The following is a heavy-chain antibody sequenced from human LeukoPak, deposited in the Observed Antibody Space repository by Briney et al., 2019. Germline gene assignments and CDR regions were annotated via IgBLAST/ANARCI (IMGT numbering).Heavy chain of an antibody. V-gene: IGHV4-4*07. D-gene: IGHD3-22*01. J-gene: IGHJ4*02. CDR2: IYTSGST. CDR3: ARSPHTYYYDSSGYYYFDY. Sequence: SETLSLTCTVSGGSISRYYWSWIRQPAGKGLEWIGRIYTSGSTNYNPSLKSRVTMSVDTSKNQFSLKLSSVTAADTAVYYCARSPHTYYYDSSGYYYFDYWGQGTLVTVSS. CDR1: GGSISRYY.